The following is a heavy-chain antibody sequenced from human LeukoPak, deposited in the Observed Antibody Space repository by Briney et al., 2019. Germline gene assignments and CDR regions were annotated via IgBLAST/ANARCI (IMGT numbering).Heavy chain of an antibody. V-gene: IGHV7-4-1*02. J-gene: IGHJ4*02. D-gene: IGHD4-17*01. CDR2: INTNTGNP. Sequence: GASVKVSCKAFGYSFTGSALNWVRQAPGQGLEWMGWINTNTGNPTYAQGFTGRFVFSLDTSVSTAYLQISSLKTEDTAVYYCARSLTYGDHPPFDYWGQGTLVTVSS. CDR3: ARSLTYGDHPPFDY. CDR1: GYSFTGSA.